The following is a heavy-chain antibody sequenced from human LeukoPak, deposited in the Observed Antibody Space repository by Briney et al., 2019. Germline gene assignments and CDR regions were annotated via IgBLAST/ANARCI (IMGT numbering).Heavy chain of an antibody. J-gene: IGHJ4*02. V-gene: IGHV3-74*01. D-gene: IGHD2-2*01. CDR1: GFTFSTYW. Sequence: PGGSLRLSCAASGFTFSTYWMHWVRQAPGKGLVWVSRINSDGSSTNYADSVKGRFTISRDNAKNSLYLQMNSLRAEDTAVYYCARDLSLYTGQLPFDYWGQGTLVTVSS. CDR2: INSDGSST. CDR3: ARDLSLYTGQLPFDY.